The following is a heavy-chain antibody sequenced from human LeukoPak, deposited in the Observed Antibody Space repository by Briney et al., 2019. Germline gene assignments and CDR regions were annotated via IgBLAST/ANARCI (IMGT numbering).Heavy chain of an antibody. CDR1: GFTFSSYA. CDR3: AKEQSTYYYDSSGYYYYYYYMDV. D-gene: IGHD3-22*01. CDR2: ISSNGGST. J-gene: IGHJ6*03. Sequence: GGSLRLSCAASGFTFSSYAMHWVRQAPGKGLEYVSAISSNGGSTYYANSVKGRFTISRDNAKNSLYLQMNSLRAEDTALYYCAKEQSTYYYDSSGYYYYYYYMDVWGKGTTVTISS. V-gene: IGHV3-64*01.